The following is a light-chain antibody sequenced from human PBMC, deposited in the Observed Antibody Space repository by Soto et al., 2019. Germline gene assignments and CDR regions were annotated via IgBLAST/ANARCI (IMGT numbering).Light chain of an antibody. J-gene: IGKJ1*01. CDR3: QQYGGSPPT. CDR2: DAS. CDR1: QSVSSNY. V-gene: IGKV3-20*01. Sequence: EIVMTQSPATLSVSPGERATLSFRASQSVSSNYLAWYQHKPGQGPRLLIYDASSRAPGIPDRLSGSGSGTDFTLTISRLEPEDFAVYYCQQYGGSPPTFGQGTKVDIK.